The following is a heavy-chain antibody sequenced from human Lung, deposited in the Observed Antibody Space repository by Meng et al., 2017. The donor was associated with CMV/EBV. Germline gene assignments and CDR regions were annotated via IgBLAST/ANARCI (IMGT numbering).Heavy chain of an antibody. D-gene: IGHD4-17*01. CDR1: GYKFDIYG. Sequence: KAPGYKFDIYGITWVRQAPGQGLEWVGWVGAENGETNYGQKFQGRVTVTADTFTKTAYMEMRSLRSDDSAIYYCARAGAAVTTNFDFWGQGTLVTVSS. V-gene: IGHV1-18*01. J-gene: IGHJ4*02. CDR3: ARAGAAVTTNFDF. CDR2: VGAENGET.